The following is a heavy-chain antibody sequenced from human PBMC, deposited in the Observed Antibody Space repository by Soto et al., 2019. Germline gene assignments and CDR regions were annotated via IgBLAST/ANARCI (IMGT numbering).Heavy chain of an antibody. J-gene: IGHJ4*02. CDR2: INPSGGST. CDR1: GYTFTTYY. CDR3: ARGRYDSSGYYYYYFDY. D-gene: IGHD3-22*01. Sequence: GASVKVSCKASGYTFTTYYMHWVRQAPGQGLEWIGIINPSGGSTSYAQKFQDRVTLTRDTSTSTVYMELSSLRSEDTAVFYCARGRYDSSGYYYYYFDYWGQGTLVTVSS. V-gene: IGHV1-46*01.